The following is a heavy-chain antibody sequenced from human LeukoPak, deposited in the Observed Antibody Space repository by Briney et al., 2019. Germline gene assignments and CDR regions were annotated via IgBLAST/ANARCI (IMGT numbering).Heavy chain of an antibody. J-gene: IGHJ5*02. CDR3: ARANGDYDKGNWFDP. Sequence: GGSLRLSCAASGFTFSSYAMHWVRQAPGKGLEWVAVISYDGSNKYYADSVKGRFTISRDNSKNTLYLQVSSLRVEDTAVYYCARANGDYDKGNWFDPWGQGTLVTVSS. CDR2: ISYDGSNK. V-gene: IGHV3-30-3*01. CDR1: GFTFSSYA. D-gene: IGHD4-17*01.